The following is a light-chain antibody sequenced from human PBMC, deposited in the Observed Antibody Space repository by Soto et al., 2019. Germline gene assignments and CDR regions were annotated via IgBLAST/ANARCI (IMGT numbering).Light chain of an antibody. J-gene: IGKJ1*01. CDR3: QQYGRSWT. V-gene: IGKV3-20*01. CDR2: GAS. CDR1: QSVSSSY. Sequence: EIVLTQSPGTLSLSPGERATLSCRASQSVSSSYLAWYQQKPGQAPRLLIYGASSRATGIPDRFSGSGSGTDFTLTISRLEPEDFAVYYCQQYGRSWTFGQGIKVEIK.